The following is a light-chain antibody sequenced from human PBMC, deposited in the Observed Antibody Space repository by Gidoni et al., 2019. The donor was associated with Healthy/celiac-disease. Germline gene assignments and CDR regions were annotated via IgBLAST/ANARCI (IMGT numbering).Light chain of an antibody. CDR1: QGISSY. V-gene: IGKV1-8*01. J-gene: IGKJ2*01. CDR2: AAS. Sequence: AIRMTQSPSSFSASTGDRVTITCRASQGISSYLAWYQQKPGKAPKLLIYAASTLQSGVPSRFSGSGSGTDFTLTISCLQSEDFATYDCRQYYSYPYTFXXXTKLEIK. CDR3: RQYYSYPYT.